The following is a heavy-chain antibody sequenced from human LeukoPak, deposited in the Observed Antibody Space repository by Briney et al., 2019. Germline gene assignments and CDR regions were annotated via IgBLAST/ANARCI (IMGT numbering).Heavy chain of an antibody. J-gene: IGHJ2*01. CDR2: IWFDGSNQ. CDR3: VRDQLSRSGDWYFDL. D-gene: IGHD5-24*01. CDR1: GFTFSSYG. V-gene: IGHV3-33*01. Sequence: PGRSLRLSCAASGFTFSSYGMHWVRQAPGKGLEWVAVIWFDGSNQYYADSVKGRFTISRDNSKNTLYLQMNSLRAEDTGVYYCVRDQLSRSGDWYFDLWGRGTLVSVSS.